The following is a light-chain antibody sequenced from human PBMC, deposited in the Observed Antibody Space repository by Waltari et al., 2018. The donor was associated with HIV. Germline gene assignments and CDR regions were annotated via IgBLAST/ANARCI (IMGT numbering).Light chain of an antibody. CDR3: QQYASSRT. CDR1: QSVSSSY. CDR2: DAS. V-gene: IGKV3-20*01. J-gene: IGKJ1*01. Sequence: EIVLTQSPGTLSLSPGERATLSCRASQSVSSSYLAWYQQKPGQAPRLLIYDASSRATGIPDRFSGSGSGTDFTLTISRLEPEDFAVYYCQQYASSRTFGQGTKVEI.